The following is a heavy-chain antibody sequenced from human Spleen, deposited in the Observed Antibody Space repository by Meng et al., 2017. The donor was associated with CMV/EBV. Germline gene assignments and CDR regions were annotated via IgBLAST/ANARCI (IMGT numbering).Heavy chain of an antibody. D-gene: IGHD3-10*02. CDR2: IYPGDSDT. J-gene: IGHJ5*02. V-gene: IGHV5-51*01. CDR3: ARGVRGPNNWFDP. CDR1: GYSFTTYW. Sequence: GGSLRLSCKGSGYSFTTYWIGWVRQMPGKGLEWMGIIYPGDSDTRYSPSFQGQVTISADKSISTAYLQWSSLKASDTAMYYCARGVRGPNNWFDPWGQGTLVTVSS.